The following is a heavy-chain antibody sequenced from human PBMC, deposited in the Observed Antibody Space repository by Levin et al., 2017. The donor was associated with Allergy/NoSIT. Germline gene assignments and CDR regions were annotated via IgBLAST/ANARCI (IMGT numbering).Heavy chain of an antibody. CDR2: IYYSGTT. J-gene: IGHJ6*02. V-gene: IGHV4-30-4*01. CDR3: ARATACYGMDV. Sequence: SQTLSLTCTVSGGSIRIDDYYWSWIRQPPGKGLEWIAYIYYSGTTFYNPSLKSRVKVSVDTSKNKFSLKLSSVTAADTAVYYCARATACYGMDVWGQGTTVTVSS. CDR1: GGSIRIDDYY. D-gene: IGHD2-21*02.